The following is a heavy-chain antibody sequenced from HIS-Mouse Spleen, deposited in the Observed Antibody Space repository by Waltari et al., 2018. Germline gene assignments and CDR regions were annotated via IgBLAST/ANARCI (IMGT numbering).Heavy chain of an antibody. CDR3: ARDSAGTFDY. V-gene: IGHV4-39*07. CDR1: GGSISSSSYY. D-gene: IGHD1-26*01. Sequence: QLQLQESGPGLVKPSETLSLTCTVSGGSISSSSYYWGWIRQPPGKGLEWIGSIYYSGRTYYNPSLKSRVTISVDTSKNQFSLKLSSVTAADTAVYYCARDSAGTFDYWGQGTLVTVSS. J-gene: IGHJ4*02. CDR2: IYYSGRT.